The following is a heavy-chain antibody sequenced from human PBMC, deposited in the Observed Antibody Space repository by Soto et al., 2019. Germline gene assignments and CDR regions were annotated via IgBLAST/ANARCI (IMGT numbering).Heavy chain of an antibody. V-gene: IGHV3-15*01. CDR2: IKSKTDGGKT. CDR3: STAPISL. J-gene: IGHJ4*02. CDR1: GFTFSNVW. Sequence: GGSLRLSCVVSGFTFSNVWMSWVRQAPGKGLEWVGRIKSKTDGGKTNYAAPVKGRFTISRDDSKNTLYLQMNSLKTEDTAVYFCSTAPISLWGQGTLVTVSS.